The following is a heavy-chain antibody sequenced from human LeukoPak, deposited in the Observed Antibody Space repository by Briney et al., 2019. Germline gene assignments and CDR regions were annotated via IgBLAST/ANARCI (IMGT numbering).Heavy chain of an antibody. CDR2: ISGSGGST. J-gene: IGHJ4*02. D-gene: IGHD5-18*01. CDR1: GFTFSSYA. V-gene: IGHV3-23*01. CDR3: ARDLGGYSYGSHFDY. Sequence: PAGGSLRLSCAASGFTFSSYAMSWVRQAPGKGLEWVSAISGSGGSTYYADSVKGRFTISRDNSKNTLYLQMNSLRAEDTAVYYCARDLGGYSYGSHFDYRGQGTLVTVSS.